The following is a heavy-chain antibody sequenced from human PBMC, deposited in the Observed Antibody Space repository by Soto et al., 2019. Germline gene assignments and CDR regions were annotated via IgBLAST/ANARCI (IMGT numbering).Heavy chain of an antibody. D-gene: IGHD2-21*02. CDR2: MNPSSGNT. CDR3: ARTRLCGGDCYSAYYFDF. CDR1: GYTFTNYD. Sequence: QVQLVQSGAEVKKPGASVKVSCKASGYTFTNYDINWVRQATGQGLEWMGWMNPSSGNTGYVQKFQGRVTMTRNTSTSTDYRELTSLTSDDTAVYYCARTRLCGGDCYSAYYFDFWGQGALVTVSS. V-gene: IGHV1-8*01. J-gene: IGHJ4*02.